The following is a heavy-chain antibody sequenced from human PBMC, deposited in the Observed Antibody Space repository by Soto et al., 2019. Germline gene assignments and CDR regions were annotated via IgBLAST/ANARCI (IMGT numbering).Heavy chain of an antibody. CDR2: IIPAFGTA. Sequence: QVQLVQSGAEVKKPGSSVKVSCKAAGGTFSSYAITWVRQAPGQGLEWMGGIIPAFGTANYGQKFQARITITADESTRTAYMGLSRLRSEDKAVHYCAKEMYDAILMSYLSGSSSCNYCYGMDVWGQRTTVTVSS. D-gene: IGHD3-9*01. CDR1: GGTFSSYA. J-gene: IGHJ6*02. V-gene: IGHV1-69*01. CDR3: AKEMYDAILMSYLSGSSSCNYCYGMDV.